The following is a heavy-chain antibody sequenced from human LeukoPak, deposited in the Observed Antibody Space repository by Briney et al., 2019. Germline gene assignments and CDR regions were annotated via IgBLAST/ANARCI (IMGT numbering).Heavy chain of an antibody. Sequence: GGSLRLSCAAPGFTFSSYWMTWVRQAPGRGLEWVAVISYDGSNKYYADSVKGRFTISRDNSKNTLYLQMNSLRAEDTAVYYCAKDLRFDFWSGPYYYYYGMDVWGQGTTVTVSS. CDR3: AKDLRFDFWSGPYYYYYGMDV. V-gene: IGHV3-30*18. D-gene: IGHD3-3*01. J-gene: IGHJ6*02. CDR2: ISYDGSNK. CDR1: GFTFSSYW.